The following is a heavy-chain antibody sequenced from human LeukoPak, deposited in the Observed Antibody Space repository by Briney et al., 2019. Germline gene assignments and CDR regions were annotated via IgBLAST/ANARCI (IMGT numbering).Heavy chain of an antibody. CDR1: GYTFTSYG. CDR3: SRDVFAEYNTHHRFDP. V-gene: IGHV1-18*01. D-gene: IGHD1-1*01. J-gene: IGHJ5*02. CDR2: ISAYNGNT. Sequence: ASVKVSCKASGYTFTSYGVTWVRQAPGQGLEWMGWISAYNGNTNYAQNVQGRVTMSRDTSTSTAYMELSSLISDDTAVYYCSRDVFAEYNTHHRFDPWGQGTLVTVSS.